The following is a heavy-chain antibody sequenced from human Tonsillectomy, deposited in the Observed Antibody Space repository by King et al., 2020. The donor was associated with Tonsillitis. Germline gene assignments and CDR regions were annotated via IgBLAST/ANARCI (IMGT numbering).Heavy chain of an antibody. Sequence: VQLVESGGGLVQPGGSLRLSCAASGFTFSSYWMSWVRQAPGKGLEWVANIKQDGSEKYYVDSVKGRFTISRDNAKNSLYLQMNSLRAEDTAVYYCARDFSIAVAGSEWVAFDIWGQGTMVTVSS. V-gene: IGHV3-7*01. CDR2: IKQDGSEK. J-gene: IGHJ3*02. CDR3: ARDFSIAVAGSEWVAFDI. CDR1: GFTFSSYW. D-gene: IGHD6-19*01.